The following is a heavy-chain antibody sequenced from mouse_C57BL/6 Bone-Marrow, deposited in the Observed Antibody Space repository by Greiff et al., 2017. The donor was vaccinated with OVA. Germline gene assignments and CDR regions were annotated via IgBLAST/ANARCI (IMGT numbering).Heavy chain of an antibody. Sequence: VQLQQPGAELVKPGASVKMSCKASGYTFTSYWITWVKQRPGQGLEWIGDIYPGSGSTNYNEKFKSKATLTVDTSSSTAYMQLSSLTSEDSAVYYCARQLRLHYYAMDYWGQGTSVTVSS. J-gene: IGHJ4*01. CDR1: GYTFTSYW. CDR2: IYPGSGST. V-gene: IGHV1-55*01. D-gene: IGHD3-2*02. CDR3: ARQLRLHYYAMDY.